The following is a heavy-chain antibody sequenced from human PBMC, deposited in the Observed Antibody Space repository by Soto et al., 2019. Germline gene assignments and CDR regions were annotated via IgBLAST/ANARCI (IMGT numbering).Heavy chain of an antibody. J-gene: IGHJ6*02. Sequence: SVKVSCQASGGTFSSYAISWVRQAPGQGLEWMGGIIPIFGTANYAQKFQGRVTITADKSTSTAYMELSSLSSEDTAVYYCARDRGEPAIVVVPAAPYYYYYYGMDVWGQGTTVTVSS. D-gene: IGHD2-2*01. CDR3: ARDRGEPAIVVVPAAPYYYYYYGMDV. CDR1: GGTFSSYA. CDR2: IIPIFGTA. V-gene: IGHV1-69*06.